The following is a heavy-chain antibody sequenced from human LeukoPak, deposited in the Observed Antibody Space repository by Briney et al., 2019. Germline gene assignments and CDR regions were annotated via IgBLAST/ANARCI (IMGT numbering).Heavy chain of an antibody. Sequence: ASVEVSCKASGYTFTGYYMHWVRQAPGQGLEWMGWINPNSGGTNYAQKFQGRVTMTRDTSISTAYMELSRLRSDDTAVYYCARVLGYCSGGSCRIFDYWGQGTLVTVSS. CDR1: GYTFTGYY. CDR2: INPNSGGT. J-gene: IGHJ4*02. D-gene: IGHD2-15*01. CDR3: ARVLGYCSGGSCRIFDY. V-gene: IGHV1-2*02.